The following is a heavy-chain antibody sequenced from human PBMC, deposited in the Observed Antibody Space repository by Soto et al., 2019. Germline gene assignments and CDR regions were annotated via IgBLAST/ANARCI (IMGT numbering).Heavy chain of an antibody. V-gene: IGHV4-59*08. D-gene: IGHD2-8*01. Sequence: QVQLQESGLGLVKPSETLSLTCTVSGGSISGYYWSWIRQPPGKGLEWIGYIYSTGSTNYNPSLKSRVTISVDTSKNQFSLKLTSVTAADTAVYYCARQGYAAYDRFDYWGQGALVTVSS. CDR3: ARQGYAAYDRFDY. CDR1: GGSISGYY. CDR2: IYSTGST. J-gene: IGHJ4*02.